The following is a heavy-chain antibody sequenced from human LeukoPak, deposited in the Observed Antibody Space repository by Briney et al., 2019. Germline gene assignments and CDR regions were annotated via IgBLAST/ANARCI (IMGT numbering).Heavy chain of an antibody. D-gene: IGHD3-10*01. J-gene: IGHJ6*03. CDR1: GGSFSDYY. V-gene: IGHV4-34*01. Sequence: SETLSLTCVVYGGSFSDYYWSWIRQPPGKGLEWIGEINHSGSTNYNPSLKSRVTISVDTSKNQFSLKLSSVTAADTAVYYCVRGQSGGVFGELLYYYYYYYMDVWGKGTTVTVSS. CDR2: INHSGST. CDR3: VRGQSGGVFGELLYYYYYYYMDV.